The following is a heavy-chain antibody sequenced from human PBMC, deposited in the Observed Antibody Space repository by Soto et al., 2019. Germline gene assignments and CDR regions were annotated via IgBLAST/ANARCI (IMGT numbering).Heavy chain of an antibody. J-gene: IGHJ3*02. CDR3: AKDKSGTTAFDI. Sequence: GALRLSCADSGFTFSTYALSWVRQAPGKGLEWVSAINERGGSTYYADSVKGRFTISRDNSKNTLYLQMKSLRAEDTALYYCAKDKSGTTAFDIWGQGTMVTVSS. CDR2: INERGGST. CDR1: GFTFSTYA. V-gene: IGHV3-23*01. D-gene: IGHD1-1*01.